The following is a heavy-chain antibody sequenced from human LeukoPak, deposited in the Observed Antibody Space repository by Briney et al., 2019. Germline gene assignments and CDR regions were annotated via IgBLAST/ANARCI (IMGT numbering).Heavy chain of an antibody. CDR1: GGSIRSTTYY. V-gene: IGHV4-61*05. J-gene: IGHJ4*02. CDR2: IYYSGST. Sequence: PSETLSLTCTVSGGSIRSTTYYWGWIRQPPGKGLEWIGYIYYSGSTNYNPSLKSRVTISVDTSKNQFSLKLSSVTAADTAVYYCARVGGSGIETHEAFSYYFDYWGQGTLVTVSS. CDR3: ARVGGSGIETHEAFSYYFDY. D-gene: IGHD3-10*01.